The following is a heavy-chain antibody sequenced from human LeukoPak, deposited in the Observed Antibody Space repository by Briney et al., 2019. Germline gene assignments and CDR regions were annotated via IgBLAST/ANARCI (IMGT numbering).Heavy chain of an antibody. D-gene: IGHD3-22*01. CDR3: ARGPYSYDSSGAFDI. V-gene: IGHV4-61*02. CDR1: GDSISSGNYF. Sequence: SETLSLTCSVSGDSISSGNYFWSWIRQPAGKGLEWIGRISVSVITHYNPSLESRVTISLDTSNNQFSLKLTSVTAADTAVYFCARGPYSYDSSGAFDIWGQGTMVTVSS. J-gene: IGHJ3*02. CDR2: ISVSVIT.